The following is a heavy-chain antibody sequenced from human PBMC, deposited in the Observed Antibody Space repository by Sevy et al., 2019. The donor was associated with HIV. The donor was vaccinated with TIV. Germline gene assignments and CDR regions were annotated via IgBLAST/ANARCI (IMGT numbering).Heavy chain of an antibody. CDR3: ARTRRSGGAWFDS. D-gene: IGHD6-19*01. V-gene: IGHV4-59*01. J-gene: IGHJ5*01. Sequence: SETLSLTCSVSGYSMTSYYWSWIRQPPGKGLEWIGYIFYIGTTNSNPSLKGRVTMSVDTSRNHFSLNLTSVTAADTAIYSCARTRRSGGAWFDSWGQGILVTVSS. CDR1: GYSMTSYY. CDR2: IFYIGTT.